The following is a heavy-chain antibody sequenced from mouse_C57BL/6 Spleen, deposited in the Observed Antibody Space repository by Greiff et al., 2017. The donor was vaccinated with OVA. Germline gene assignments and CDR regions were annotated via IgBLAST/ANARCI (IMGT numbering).Heavy chain of an antibody. V-gene: IGHV3-6*01. CDR1: GYSITSGYY. Sequence: VQLKESGPGLVKPSQSLSLTCSVTGYSITSGYYWNWIRQFPGNKLEWMGYISYDGSNNYNPSLKNRISITRDTSKNQFFLKLNSVTTEDTATYYCARIAYYSNYFYFDYWGQGTTLTVSS. J-gene: IGHJ2*01. CDR3: ARIAYYSNYFYFDY. CDR2: ISYDGSN. D-gene: IGHD2-5*01.